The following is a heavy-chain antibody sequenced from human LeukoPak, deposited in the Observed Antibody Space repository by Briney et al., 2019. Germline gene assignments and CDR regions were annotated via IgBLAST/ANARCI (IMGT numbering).Heavy chain of an antibody. CDR3: VNTGWYYDSSVYSYYYGMAG. Sequence: GGSLRLSCAASGFTFASYGMHWVRQAPGKGLEWVSYIIGSSSTIYYADSVKGRFTVSRDNAKNTLYLQMSSLRPDDTAVYYCVNTGWYYDSSVYSYYYGMAGSSQGTTVTVSS. CDR2: IIGSSSTI. J-gene: IGHJ6*02. D-gene: IGHD3-22*01. CDR1: GFTFASYG. V-gene: IGHV3-48*01.